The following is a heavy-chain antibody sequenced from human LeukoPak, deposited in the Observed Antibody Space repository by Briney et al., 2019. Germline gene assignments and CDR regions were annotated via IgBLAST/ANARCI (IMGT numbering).Heavy chain of an antibody. CDR1: GFPFSSYW. CDR2: ISSDGSDT. CDR3: TRDGPYCRSTISSCYDDGDAFDI. D-gene: IGHD2-2*01. V-gene: IGHV3-74*01. J-gene: IGHJ3*02. Sequence: PGGSLRLSCAASGFPFSSYWMHWVRQAPGKGLLWVSRISSDGSDTIYADSVKGRFNISRDNAKNTVYLQINRLRAEDTAIYYCTRDGPYCRSTISSCYDDGDAFDIWGQGTVVTVSS.